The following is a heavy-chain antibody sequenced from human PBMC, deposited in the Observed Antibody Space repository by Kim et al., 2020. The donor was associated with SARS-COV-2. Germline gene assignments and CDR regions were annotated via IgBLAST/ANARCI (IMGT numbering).Heavy chain of an antibody. D-gene: IGHD2-8*01. V-gene: IGHV4-39*01. CDR3: TKPRAWANTFDV. CDR2: T. Sequence: TFFTPSLRSRLTLSQETSKNQFSLGLSSVTAADTAVYYCTKPRAWANTFDVWGRGTMVTVSS. J-gene: IGHJ3*01.